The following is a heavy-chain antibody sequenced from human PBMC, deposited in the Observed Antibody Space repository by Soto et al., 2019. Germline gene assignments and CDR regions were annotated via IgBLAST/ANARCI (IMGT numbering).Heavy chain of an antibody. V-gene: IGHV1-69*02. Sequence: QVQLVQSGAEVKKPGSSVKVSCKASGGIFSSYTISWVRQAPGQGLEWMGRIIPIPDITNYAQKFQGRVTSTADKTASTAYMEPSRLRSADTAVYSCATPPPGYCNSATCYSAFDYWGQGTLVTVSS. CDR3: ATPPPGYCNSATCYSAFDY. J-gene: IGHJ4*02. CDR1: GGIFSSYT. CDR2: IIPIPDIT. D-gene: IGHD2-2*01.